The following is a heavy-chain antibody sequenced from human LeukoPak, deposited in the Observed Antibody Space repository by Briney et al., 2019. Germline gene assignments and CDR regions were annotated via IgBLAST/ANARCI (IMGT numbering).Heavy chain of an antibody. V-gene: IGHV4-39*01. D-gene: IGHD3-9*01. CDR3: ARQGYDILTGYYSAVYYFDY. Sequence: SETLSLTCTVSGGSISSSSYYWGWIRQPPGKGLEWIGSIYYSGSTYYNPSLKSRVTMSVDTSKNQFSLKLSSVTAADTAVYYCARQGYDILTGYYSAVYYFDYWGQGTLVTVSS. J-gene: IGHJ4*02. CDR1: GGSISSSSYY. CDR2: IYYSGST.